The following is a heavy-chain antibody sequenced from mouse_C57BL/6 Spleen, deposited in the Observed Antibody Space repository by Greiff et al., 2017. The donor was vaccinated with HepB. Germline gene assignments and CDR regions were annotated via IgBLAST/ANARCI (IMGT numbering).Heavy chain of an antibody. Sequence: VQLKESGAELVKPGASVKLSCTASGFNIKDYYMHWVKQRTEQGLEWIGRIDPEDGETKYDPKFQGKATITADTSSNTAYLQLSSLTSEDTAVYYCALLGYFDYWGQGTTLKVSS. D-gene: IGHD2-10*01. CDR2: IDPEDGET. J-gene: IGHJ2*01. CDR3: ALLGYFDY. V-gene: IGHV14-2*01. CDR1: GFNIKDYY.